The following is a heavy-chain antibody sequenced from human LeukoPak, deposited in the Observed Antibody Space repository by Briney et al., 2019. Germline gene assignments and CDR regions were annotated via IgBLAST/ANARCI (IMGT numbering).Heavy chain of an antibody. CDR3: ARGVPSGTYFDY. D-gene: IGHD3-3*01. J-gene: IGHJ4*02. Sequence: SETLSLTCTVSGGSISSSSYYWGWIRQPPGKGLEWIGSIYYSGSTYYNPSLKSRVTISVDTSKNQFSLNLSSVTAADTAVYYCARGVPSGTYFDYWGQGTLVTVSS. CDR1: GGSISSSSYY. V-gene: IGHV4-39*01. CDR2: IYYSGST.